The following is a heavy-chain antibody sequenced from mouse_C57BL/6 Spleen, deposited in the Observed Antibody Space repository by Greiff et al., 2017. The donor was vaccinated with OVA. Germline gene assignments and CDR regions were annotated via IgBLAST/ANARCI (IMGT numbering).Heavy chain of an antibody. D-gene: IGHD2-3*01. CDR3: ARVYDGYYGAFAY. Sequence: QVQLKESGPGILQPSQTLSLTCSFSGFSLSTFGMGVGWIRQPSGKGLEWLAHIWWDDDKYYNPALKSRLTISKDTSKNQVFLKIANVDTADTATYYCARVYDGYYGAFAYWGQGTLVTVSA. CDR1: GFSLSTFGMG. J-gene: IGHJ3*01. CDR2: IWWDDDK. V-gene: IGHV8-8*01.